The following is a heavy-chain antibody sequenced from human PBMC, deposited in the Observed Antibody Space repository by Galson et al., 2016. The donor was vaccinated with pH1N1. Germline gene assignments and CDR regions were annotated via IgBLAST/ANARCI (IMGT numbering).Heavy chain of an antibody. D-gene: IGHD3-22*01. V-gene: IGHV3-30-3*01. CDR2: ISSSGDNR. CDR1: GFTFSTFA. J-gene: IGHJ4*02. Sequence: SLRLSCAASGFTFSTFAMHWVRQAPGEGLEWVAVISSSGDNRFYADSVKGRFTISRDSSKNTLCLQMNNLRREDTAFYYCARVRSSGYNYAQHFVDWGQGTRVTVSS. CDR3: ARVRSSGYNYAQHFVD.